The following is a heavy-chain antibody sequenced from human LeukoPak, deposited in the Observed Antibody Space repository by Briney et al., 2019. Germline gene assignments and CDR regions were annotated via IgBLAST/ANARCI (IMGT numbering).Heavy chain of an antibody. CDR1: GGSISSSSHY. CDR3: ARRQMSINAFDI. D-gene: IGHD6-6*01. CDR2: FYYSGST. Sequence: SETLSLTCTVSGGSISSSSHYWGWIRQPPQPPGKGLEWIGSFYYSGSTYYNPSLKRRVTISGDTSKNQFSLKLSSVTAADTAVYYCARRQMSINAFDIWGQGTMVTVSS. J-gene: IGHJ3*02. V-gene: IGHV4-39*01.